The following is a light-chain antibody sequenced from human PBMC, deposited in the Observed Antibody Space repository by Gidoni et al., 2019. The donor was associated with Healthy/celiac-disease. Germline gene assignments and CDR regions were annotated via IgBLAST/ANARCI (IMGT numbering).Light chain of an antibody. J-gene: IGKJ1*01. Sequence: DIVLSQSPGTLSLSPGERATLSCRASQSVSSSYLAWYPQKPGQAPRLLIYGASSRAPGIPDRISGSGSGKDFTLTISRLEPEDFAVYYCQQYGSSPRTFGQGTKVEIK. CDR1: QSVSSSY. CDR3: QQYGSSPRT. V-gene: IGKV3-20*01. CDR2: GAS.